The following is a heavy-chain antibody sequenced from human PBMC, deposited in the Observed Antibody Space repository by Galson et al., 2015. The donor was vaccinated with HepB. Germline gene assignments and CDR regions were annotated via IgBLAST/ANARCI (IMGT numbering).Heavy chain of an antibody. J-gene: IGHJ5*02. CDR1: GFTFSSYG. Sequence: SLRLDCAASGFTFSSYGMYWVRQAPGEGLEGVGVIWYDGGNKYYADSVKGRFIISRDNSKNTLYLQMNSLRAEDTAVYYCARDPIAVRPGWFDPWGQATLVTVSS. CDR2: IWYDGGNK. D-gene: IGHD6-6*01. CDR3: ARDPIAVRPGWFDP. V-gene: IGHV3-33*07.